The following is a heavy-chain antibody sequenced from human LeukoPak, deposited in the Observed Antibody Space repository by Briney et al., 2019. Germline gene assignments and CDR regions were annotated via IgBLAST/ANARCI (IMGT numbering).Heavy chain of an antibody. CDR1: GGSISSSSYY. J-gene: IGHJ6*03. V-gene: IGHV4-39*01. Sequence: SETLSLTCTVSGGSISSSSYYWGWIRQPPGKGLEWIGGIYYSGSTYYNPSLKSRVTISVDTSKNQFSLKLSSVTAADTAVYYCARQVMVRGVIGPYYMDVWGKGTTVTVSS. CDR2: IYYSGST. CDR3: ARQVMVRGVIGPYYMDV. D-gene: IGHD3-10*01.